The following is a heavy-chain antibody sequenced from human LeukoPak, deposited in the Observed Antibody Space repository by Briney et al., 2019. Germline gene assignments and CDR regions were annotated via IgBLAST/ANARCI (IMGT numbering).Heavy chain of an antibody. CDR2: IYYSGST. D-gene: IGHD3-10*01. J-gene: IGHJ4*02. CDR1: GGSISSYY. Sequence: PSETLSLTCTVSGGSISSYYWSWIRQPPGKGLEWIGYIYYSGSTNYNPSLKSRVTISVDTSKNQFSLKLNSVTAADTAVYYCARHAGSPYYFDYWGQGTLLTVSS. V-gene: IGHV4-59*08. CDR3: ARHAGSPYYFDY.